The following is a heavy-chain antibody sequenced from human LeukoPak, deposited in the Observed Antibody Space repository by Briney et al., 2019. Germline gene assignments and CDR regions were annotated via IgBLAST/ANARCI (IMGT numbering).Heavy chain of an antibody. V-gene: IGHV4-4*02. Sequence: SETLSLTCGVSGGSITNTNYWTWVRQPPGKGLEWIGEVNLQGSTNYNPSLMGRVAISVDTSENHISLQLTSVTAADTAVYYCARHVGLWGFDYWGQGTLVTVSS. CDR1: GGSITNTNY. CDR2: VNLQGST. J-gene: IGHJ4*02. CDR3: ARHVGLWGFDY. D-gene: IGHD3-16*01.